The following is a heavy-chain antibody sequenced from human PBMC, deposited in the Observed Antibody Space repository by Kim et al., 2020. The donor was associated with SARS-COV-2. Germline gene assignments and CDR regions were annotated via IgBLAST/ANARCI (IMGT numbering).Heavy chain of an antibody. J-gene: IGHJ5*01. CDR2: LYSGGSA. CDR3: AKWNGATATSSPLSFPT. V-gene: IGHV3-53*01. CDR1: GFSVSSNY. Sequence: GGSLRLSCVVSGFSVSSNYMSWVRQAPGKGLEWVSILYSGGSAYYADSVKGRFAISRDNSKNTVLLQMNNLRVENKAIYFCAKWNGATATSSPLSFPTWG. D-gene: IGHD4-4*01.